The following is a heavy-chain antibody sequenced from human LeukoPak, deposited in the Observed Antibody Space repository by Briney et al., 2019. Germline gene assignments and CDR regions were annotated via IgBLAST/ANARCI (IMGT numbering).Heavy chain of an antibody. CDR1: GYSISSGFH. D-gene: IGHD1-14*01. CDR2: IYHSGNT. V-gene: IGHV4-38-2*02. Sequence: SETLSLICTVSGYSISSGFHWGWIRQPPGKGLEWIGSIYHSGNTYYSPSLMSRVTISVDTSKNQFSLKVSSVTAADTAVYYCARKPAAQTFDYWGQEPWSPSLQ. J-gene: IGHJ4*01. CDR3: ARKPAAQTFDY.